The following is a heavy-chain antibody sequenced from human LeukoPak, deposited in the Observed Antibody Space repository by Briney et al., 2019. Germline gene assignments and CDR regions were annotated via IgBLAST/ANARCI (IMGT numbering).Heavy chain of an antibody. D-gene: IGHD1-26*01. CDR1: GFTFSSYG. CDR3: ARGGSGSYWFDP. CDR2: IWYDGSNK. V-gene: IGHV3-33*01. J-gene: IGHJ5*02. Sequence: PGGSLRLSCAASGFTFSSYGMHWVRQAPGKGLEWVAVIWYDGSNKYYADSVKGRFTISRDNSKNTLYLQMNSLRAEDTAVYYCARGGSGSYWFDPWGQGTLVTVSS.